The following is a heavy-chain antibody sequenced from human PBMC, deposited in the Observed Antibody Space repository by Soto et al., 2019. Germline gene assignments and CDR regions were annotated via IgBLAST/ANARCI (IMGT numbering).Heavy chain of an antibody. V-gene: IGHV3-15*01. CDR1: GFTFSNAW. CDR3: TTGPTSGYYDSSGSDY. Sequence: GWSLRLSCAASGFTFSNAWMSWVRQAPGKGLEWVGRIKSKTDGGTTDYAAPVKGRFTISRDDSKNTLYLQMNSLKTENTAVYYCTTGPTSGYYDSSGSDYWGQGTLVTVSS. D-gene: IGHD3-22*01. CDR2: IKSKTDGGTT. J-gene: IGHJ4*02.